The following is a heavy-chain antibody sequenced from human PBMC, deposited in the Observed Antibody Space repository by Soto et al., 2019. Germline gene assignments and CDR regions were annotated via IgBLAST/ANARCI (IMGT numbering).Heavy chain of an antibody. J-gene: IGHJ6*02. V-gene: IGHV4-59*01. Sequence: SETLSLTCTVSGGSISSYYWSWIRQPPGKGLEWIGYICYSGSTNYNPSLKSRVTISVDTSKNQFSLKLSSVTAADTAVYYCAGCKSIGSGRHLDYYYYGMDVWGQGTTVTV. CDR2: ICYSGST. CDR3: AGCKSIGSGRHLDYYYYGMDV. D-gene: IGHD3-10*01. CDR1: GGSISSYY.